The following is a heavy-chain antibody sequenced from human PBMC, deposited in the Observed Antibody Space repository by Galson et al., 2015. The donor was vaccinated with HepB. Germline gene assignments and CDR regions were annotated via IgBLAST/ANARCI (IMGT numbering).Heavy chain of an antibody. CDR1: GGTFSSYA. V-gene: IGHV1-69*13. Sequence: SVKVSCKASGGTFSSYAISWVRQAPGQGLEWMGGIIPIFGTANYAQKFQGRVTITADESTSTAYMELSSLRSEDTAVYYCARCAHSSSWFPTHYNWFDPWGQGTLVTVSS. J-gene: IGHJ5*02. CDR3: ARCAHSSSWFPTHYNWFDP. CDR2: IIPIFGTA. D-gene: IGHD6-13*01.